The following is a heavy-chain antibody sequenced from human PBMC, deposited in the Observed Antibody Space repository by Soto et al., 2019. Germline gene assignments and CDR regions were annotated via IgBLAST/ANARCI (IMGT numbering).Heavy chain of an antibody. CDR3: ARHPRVGYCSSTSCPNYYYYGMDV. V-gene: IGHV5-51*01. D-gene: IGHD2-2*01. Sequence: GESLKISCKGSGYSFTSYLIGWVRQMPGKGLEWMGIIYPGDSDTRYSPSFQGQVTISADKSISTAYLQWSSLKASDTAMYYCARHPRVGYCSSTSCPNYYYYGMDVWGQGTTVTVS. CDR1: GYSFTSYL. CDR2: IYPGDSDT. J-gene: IGHJ6*02.